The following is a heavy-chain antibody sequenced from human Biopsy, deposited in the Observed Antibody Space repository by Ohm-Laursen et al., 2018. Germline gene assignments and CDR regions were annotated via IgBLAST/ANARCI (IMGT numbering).Heavy chain of an antibody. CDR1: GYIFTGYY. CDR3: ARLTRSTPTTGV. D-gene: IGHD2-8*01. Sequence: SVKVSCKASGYIFTGYYMHWVRQAPGQGLEWMGWLNTNSGDTEYAENFQGRVTMTRDASISTAYMELSRLRSDDTAVYYCARLTRSTPTTGVWGQGTLVTVSS. V-gene: IGHV1-2*02. CDR2: LNTNSGDT. J-gene: IGHJ4*02.